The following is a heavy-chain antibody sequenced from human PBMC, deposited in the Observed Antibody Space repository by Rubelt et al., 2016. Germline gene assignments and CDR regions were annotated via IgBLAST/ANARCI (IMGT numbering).Heavy chain of an antibody. CDR1: GFKFSSLG. CDR3: AREWLGNLFY. CDR2: ISGGGRT. J-gene: IGHJ4*02. D-gene: IGHD6-19*01. V-gene: IGHV3-66*01. Sequence: AQLVESGGGVVQPGRSLRLSCAASGFKFSSLGMHWVRQAPGKGLEWVSIISGGGRTYYADSVKGRFTISRDNFENTFDRQMNSLRTEDTAVYFCAREWLGNLFYWGQGTLVSVSS.